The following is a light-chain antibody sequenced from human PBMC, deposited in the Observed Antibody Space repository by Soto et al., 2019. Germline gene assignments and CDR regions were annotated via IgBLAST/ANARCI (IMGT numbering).Light chain of an antibody. CDR3: SSYTSSSTLWV. CDR1: SSDVGGYNY. CDR2: DVS. Sequence: QSVLTQPASVSGSPGQSITIPCTGTSSDVGGYNYVSWYQQHPGKAPKLMIYDVSNRPSGVSNRFSGSKSGNTASLTISGVQAEDEADYYCSSYTSSSTLWVFGTGTKVTVL. V-gene: IGLV2-14*03. J-gene: IGLJ1*01.